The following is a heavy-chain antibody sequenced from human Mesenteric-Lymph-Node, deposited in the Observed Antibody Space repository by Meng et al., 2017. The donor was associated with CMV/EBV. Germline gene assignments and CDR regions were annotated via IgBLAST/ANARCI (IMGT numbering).Heavy chain of an antibody. V-gene: IGHV3-11*04. CDR1: GVTFSDYY. Sequence: LFCADTGVTFSDYYVSWIRQAAGKGLEWVSYNSSSGRNIYYTDSMKSRFTISRDNAKNSLYLQMNSLRAEDTAVYYCAGEVAAPGDYWGQGTLVTVSS. J-gene: IGHJ4*02. CDR2: NSSSGRNI. D-gene: IGHD6-6*01. CDR3: AGEVAAPGDY.